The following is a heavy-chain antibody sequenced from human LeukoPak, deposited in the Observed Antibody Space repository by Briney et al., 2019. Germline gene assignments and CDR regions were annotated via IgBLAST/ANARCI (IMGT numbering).Heavy chain of an antibody. CDR3: AKWIQLSYFDY. CDR2: ISAYGGST. J-gene: IGHJ4*02. V-gene: IGHV3-23*01. D-gene: IGHD5-18*01. Sequence: GGSLRLSCADSGFTFSNYAMSWVRQAPGKGPEWVSGISAYGGSTYYADTVKGRFTISRDNSKNILYLQMNSLRAEDTAVYYCAKWIQLSYFDYWGQGTLVTVSS. CDR1: GFTFSNYA.